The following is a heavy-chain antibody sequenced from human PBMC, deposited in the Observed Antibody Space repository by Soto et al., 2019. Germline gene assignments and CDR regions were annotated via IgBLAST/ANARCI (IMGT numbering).Heavy chain of an antibody. CDR2: ISGSGGDT. Sequence: LRLSCTVSRFAFSSYAMNWVRQAPGKGLEWVSTISGSGGDTYYADSVKGRFTISRDNSKNTLYLQMNSLRAEDTAVYYCAKGLGYGYGYDSYYFDYWGQGNLVTVSS. V-gene: IGHV3-23*01. J-gene: IGHJ4*02. CDR1: RFAFSSYA. CDR3: AKGLGYGYGYDSYYFDY. D-gene: IGHD5-18*01.